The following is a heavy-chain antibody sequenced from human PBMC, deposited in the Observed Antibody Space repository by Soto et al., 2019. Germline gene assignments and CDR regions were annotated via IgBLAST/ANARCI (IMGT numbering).Heavy chain of an antibody. J-gene: IGHJ3*02. Sequence: PGGSLRLSCAASGFTFNKYYMNWVRQAPGKGLEWVSSLSSSGTYIYYADSVKGRFTVSRDNAKNSLYLQVNSLRAEDTAVYYCARGALYSSSNCFGSGAFDIWGQGTMVTVSS. CDR2: LSSSGTYI. CDR3: ARGALYSSSNCFGSGAFDI. V-gene: IGHV3-21*01. CDR1: GFTFNKYY. D-gene: IGHD2-2*01.